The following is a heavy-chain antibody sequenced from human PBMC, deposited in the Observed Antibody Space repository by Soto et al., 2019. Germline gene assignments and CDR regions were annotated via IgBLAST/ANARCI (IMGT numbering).Heavy chain of an antibody. CDR1: GGSVSSGNFY. V-gene: IGHV4-61*01. D-gene: IGHD3-10*01. Sequence: QVQLQESGPGLVKASETLSLTCTVSGGSVSSGNFYWTWIRQPPGKGLEWTAYISHSGNTNYNPSLKSRVTISMDTSKNHFSLKLNSVNAGDTAMYYCARAYYYGAGRGRSMDVWGQGTTVIVSS. J-gene: IGHJ6*02. CDR2: ISHSGNT. CDR3: ARAYYYGAGRGRSMDV.